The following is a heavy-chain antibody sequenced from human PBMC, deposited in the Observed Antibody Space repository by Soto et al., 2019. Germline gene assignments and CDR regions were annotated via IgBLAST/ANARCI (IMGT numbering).Heavy chain of an antibody. J-gene: IGHJ6*03. CDR2: INPSGGST. D-gene: IGHD3-3*01. V-gene: IGHV1-46*03. Sequence: ASVKVSCKASGYTFTSYYMHWVRQAPGQGLEWMGIINPSGGSTSYAQKFQGRVTMTRDTSTSTVYMELSSLRSEDTAVYYCARDRDDFWSGSYYYYMDVWGKGTTVTVSS. CDR1: GYTFTSYY. CDR3: ARDRDDFWSGSYYYYMDV.